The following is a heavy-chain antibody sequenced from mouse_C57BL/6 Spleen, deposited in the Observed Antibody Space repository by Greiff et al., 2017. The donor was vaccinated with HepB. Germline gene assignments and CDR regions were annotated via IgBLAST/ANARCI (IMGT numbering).Heavy chain of an antibody. D-gene: IGHD1-3*01. J-gene: IGHJ4*01. CDR1: GYTFTSYW. V-gene: IGHV1-50*01. Sequence: QVQLQQPGAELVKPGASVKLSCKASGYTFTSYWMQWVKQRPGQGLEWIGEIDPSDSYTNYNQKFKGKATLTVETSSSTAYMQLSSLTSEDSAVYYCARVARMDYWGQGTSVTVSS. CDR2: IDPSDSYT. CDR3: ARVARMDY.